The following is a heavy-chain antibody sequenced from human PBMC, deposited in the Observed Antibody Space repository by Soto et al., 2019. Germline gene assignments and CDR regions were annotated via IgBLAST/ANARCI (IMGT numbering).Heavy chain of an antibody. J-gene: IGHJ6*02. V-gene: IGHV3-49*03. D-gene: IGHD6-13*01. CDR1: GFTFGDYA. Sequence: PGGSLRLSCTASGFTFGDYAMSWFRQAPGKGLEWVGFIRSKAYGGTTEYAASVKGRFTISRDDSKSIAYLQMNSLKTEDTAVYYCTRDLFEQHMVWYYYGMDVWGQGTTVTVSS. CDR3: TRDLFEQHMVWYYYGMDV. CDR2: IRSKAYGGTT.